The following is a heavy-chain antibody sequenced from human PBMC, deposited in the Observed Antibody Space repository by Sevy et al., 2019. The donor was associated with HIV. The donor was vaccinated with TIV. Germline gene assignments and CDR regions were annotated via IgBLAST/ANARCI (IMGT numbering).Heavy chain of an antibody. CDR3: HGDYDSSQLASYYYYGMDV. J-gene: IGHJ6*02. CDR1: GFTFSSYA. D-gene: IGHD3-22*01. V-gene: IGHV3-23*01. CDR2: LSGYGGST. Sequence: GGSLRLSCAASGFTFSSYAMSWVRQAPGKGLEWVSGLSGYGGSTYYADSVKGRFTISRDNSKNTLYLQMNSLRAEDTAVYYCHGDYDSSQLASYYYYGMDVWGQGTTVTVSS.